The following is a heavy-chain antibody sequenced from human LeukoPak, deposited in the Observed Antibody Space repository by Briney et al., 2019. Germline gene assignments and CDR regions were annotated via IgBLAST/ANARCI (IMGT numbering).Heavy chain of an antibody. J-gene: IGHJ4*02. V-gene: IGHV4-34*01. CDR3: ARRLVGAAGYFDS. D-gene: IGHD1-26*01. Sequence: PSETLSLTCAVYGGSFSGYYWSWIRQPPGKGLEWIGEINHSGSTNYNPSLKSRVTISVDTSKNQFSLRLDSVTAADTAVYYCARRLVGAAGYFDSWGQGTLVTVSS. CDR1: GGSFSGYY. CDR2: INHSGST.